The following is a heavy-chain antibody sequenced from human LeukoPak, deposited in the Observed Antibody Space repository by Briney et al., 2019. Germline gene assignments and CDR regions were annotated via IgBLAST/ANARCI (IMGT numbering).Heavy chain of an antibody. D-gene: IGHD3-16*01. CDR1: GYTFTGYY. Sequence: ASVKVSCKASGYTFTGYYMHWVRQAPGQGLEWMGWINPNSGGTNYAQKFQGRVTMTRDTSISTAYMELSRLRSDDTAVYYCAREVITFGSAECWFDPWGQGTLVTVSS. V-gene: IGHV1-2*02. CDR2: INPNSGGT. J-gene: IGHJ5*02. CDR3: AREVITFGSAECWFDP.